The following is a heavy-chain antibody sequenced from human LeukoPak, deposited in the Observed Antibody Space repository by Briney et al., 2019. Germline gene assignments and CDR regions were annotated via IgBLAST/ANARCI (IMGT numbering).Heavy chain of an antibody. J-gene: IGHJ6*02. CDR2: INNDGTST. CDR1: GFTFSSYW. Sequence: PGGSLRLSCAASGFTFSSYWMHWVRQGPGKGLVWVSRINNDGTSTSYADSVKGRFTISRDNAKNTVYLQMNSLRAEDTAVYYCTRATVTSFRSFYYFYRMDVWGQGTTVTVSS. V-gene: IGHV3-74*01. D-gene: IGHD4-17*01. CDR3: TRATVTSFRSFYYFYRMDV.